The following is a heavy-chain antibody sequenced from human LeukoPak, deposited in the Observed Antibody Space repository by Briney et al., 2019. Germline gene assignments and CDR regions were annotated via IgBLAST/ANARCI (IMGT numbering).Heavy chain of an antibody. CDR1: GGSISSGSYY. CDR3: ARLVGAKVDY. CDR2: IYTSGST. Sequence: PSQTLSLTCTVSGGSISSGSYYWSWIRQPAGKGLEWIGRIYTSGSTNYNPSLKSRVTISVDTSKNQFSLKLSSVTAADTAVYYRARLVGAKVDYWGQGTLVTVSS. J-gene: IGHJ4*02. D-gene: IGHD1-26*01. V-gene: IGHV4-61*02.